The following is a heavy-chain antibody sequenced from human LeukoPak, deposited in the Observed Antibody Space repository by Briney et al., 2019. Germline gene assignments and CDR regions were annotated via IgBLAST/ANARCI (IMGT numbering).Heavy chain of an antibody. Sequence: PSETLSLTCTVSGGSLSNDSDYWACIRQPPGKGLEWIGSIYYSGSAYYNPSLKSRVTISVDTSKNQFSVTLTSVTAADTALYYCARHAIDSSHYYFNYFYYRGHGTLVTVSS. V-gene: IGHV4-39*01. CDR2: IYYSGSA. CDR3: ARHAIDSSHYYFNYFYY. J-gene: IGHJ4*01. D-gene: IGHD3-22*01. CDR1: GGSLSNDSDY.